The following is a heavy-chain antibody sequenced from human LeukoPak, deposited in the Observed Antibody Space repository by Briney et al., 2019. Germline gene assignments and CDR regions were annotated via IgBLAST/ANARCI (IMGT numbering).Heavy chain of an antibody. CDR1: GFTVSSNY. CDR3: ARVGGYSSGPDY. Sequence: GGSLRLSCAASGFTVSSNYMSWVRQAPGKGLEWVSVIYSGGSTYYSDSVTGRFTISRDNSKNTLYLQMNSLRAEDTAVYYCARVGGYSSGPDYWGQGTLVTVSS. D-gene: IGHD6-19*01. V-gene: IGHV3-53*01. J-gene: IGHJ4*02. CDR2: IYSGGST.